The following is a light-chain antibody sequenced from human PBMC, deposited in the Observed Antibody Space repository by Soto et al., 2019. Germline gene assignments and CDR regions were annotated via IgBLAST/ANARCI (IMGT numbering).Light chain of an antibody. CDR2: KAF. V-gene: IGKV1-5*03. Sequence: DIQMTQSPSTLSASVGDRVTITCRASQSISSWLAWYQQKPGKAPKLLIYKAFSLESGLPSRFSGSGSGTEFTLTISSLQPDDLATYYCQQYNSWCTFGQGTKLEIK. CDR3: QQYNSWCT. CDR1: QSISSW. J-gene: IGKJ2*02.